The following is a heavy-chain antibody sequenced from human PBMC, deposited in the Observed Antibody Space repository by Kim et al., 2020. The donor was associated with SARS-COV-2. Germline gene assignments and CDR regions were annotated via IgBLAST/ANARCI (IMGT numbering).Heavy chain of an antibody. V-gene: IGHV1-2*02. D-gene: IGHD2-8*02. Sequence: ASVKVSCKASGYTFTGLYIHWVRQAPGQGLEYMGWINPKTGGTSYPLKFQGRVTMTRDTSINTVYMDLNRLKSDDTAVYYCARDKTGEDFFDYWGQGTLVTVSS. CDR2: INPKTGGT. J-gene: IGHJ4*02. CDR3: ARDKTGEDFFDY. CDR1: GYTFTGLY.